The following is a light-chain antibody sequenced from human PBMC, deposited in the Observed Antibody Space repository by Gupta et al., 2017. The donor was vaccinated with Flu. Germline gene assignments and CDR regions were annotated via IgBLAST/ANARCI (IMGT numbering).Light chain of an antibody. CDR3: QQYKDWPRT. CDR1: QSINNK. V-gene: IGKV3-15*01. J-gene: IGKJ1*01. CDR2: AAS. Sequence: ILMTQSPDTLSVSPGDRATISCRASQSINNKLAWYQQKPGQTPRLVIYAASTRATGMPARFSGSGSGTEFTLTISSRQSEDFAVYYCQQYKDWPRTFGQGTTVEMK.